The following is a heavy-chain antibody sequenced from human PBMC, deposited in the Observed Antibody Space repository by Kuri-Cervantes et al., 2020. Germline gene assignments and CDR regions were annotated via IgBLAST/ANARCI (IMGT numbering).Heavy chain of an antibody. CDR1: GGTFSSYT. CDR3: ARGTFSNELPVDP. D-gene: IGHD1-7*01. CDR2: IIPILGIA. Sequence: SVKVSCKASGGTFSSYTISWVRQAPGQGLEWMGRIIPILGIANYAQKFQGRVTITADKSTSTAYMELSSLRSEDTAVYYCARGTFSNELPVDPWGQGTLVTVSS. V-gene: IGHV1-69*02. J-gene: IGHJ5*02.